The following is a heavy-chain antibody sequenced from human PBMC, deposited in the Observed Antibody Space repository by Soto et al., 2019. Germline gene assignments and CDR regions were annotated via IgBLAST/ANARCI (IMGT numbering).Heavy chain of an antibody. CDR1: GFTFSSYA. CDR2: ISYDGSNK. V-gene: IGHV3-30-3*01. D-gene: IGHD3-10*01. J-gene: IGHJ4*02. Sequence: GGSLRLSCAASGFTFSSYAMHWVRQAPGKGLEWVAVISYDGSNKYYADSVKGRFTISRDNSKNALYLQMNSLRAEDTAVYYCARAVDMVRHEFDYWGLGTLVTVSS. CDR3: ARAVDMVRHEFDY.